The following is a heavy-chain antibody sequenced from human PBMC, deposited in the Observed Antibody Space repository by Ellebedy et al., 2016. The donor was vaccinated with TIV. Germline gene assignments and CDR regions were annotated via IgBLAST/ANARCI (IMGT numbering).Heavy chain of an antibody. J-gene: IGHJ4*02. CDR2: ISYSGSTI. D-gene: IGHD3-9*01. Sequence: GESLKISCAASGFSFSSYCMNWVRPAPGKGLEWVSYISYSGSTIDYADSVKGRFTISRDNAKNSMFLQMNSLRAEDTAVYYCARELTGYYVGYWGQGTLVTVSS. V-gene: IGHV3-48*04. CDR1: GFSFSSYC. CDR3: ARELTGYYVGY.